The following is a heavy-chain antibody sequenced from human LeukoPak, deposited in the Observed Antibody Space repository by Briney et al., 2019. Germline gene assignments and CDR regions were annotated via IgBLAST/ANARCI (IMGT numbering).Heavy chain of an antibody. CDR3: ARRLNKTDIVY. Sequence: SETLSLTCAVYGGSFSGYYWSWIRQPPGKGLEWIGEINHSGSTNYNPSLKSRVTISVDTSKNQFSLKLSSVTAADTAVYYCARRLNKTDIVYWGQGTLVTVSS. J-gene: IGHJ4*02. CDR1: GGSFSGYY. V-gene: IGHV4-34*01. D-gene: IGHD1/OR15-1a*01. CDR2: INHSGST.